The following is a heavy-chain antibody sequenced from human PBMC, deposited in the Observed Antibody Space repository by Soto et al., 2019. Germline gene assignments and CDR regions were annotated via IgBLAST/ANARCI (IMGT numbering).Heavy chain of an antibody. J-gene: IGHJ2*01. CDR2: IIPILGIA. V-gene: IGHV1-69*02. Sequence: QVQLVQSGAEVKKPGSSVKVSCKASGGTFSSYTISWVRQAPGQGLEWMGRIIPILGIANYAQKFQGRVTITADKXTXXAYMELRSLRSEDTAVYYCASRHDYGGSSYWYFDLWGRGTLVTVSS. D-gene: IGHD4-17*01. CDR1: GGTFSSYT. CDR3: ASRHDYGGSSYWYFDL.